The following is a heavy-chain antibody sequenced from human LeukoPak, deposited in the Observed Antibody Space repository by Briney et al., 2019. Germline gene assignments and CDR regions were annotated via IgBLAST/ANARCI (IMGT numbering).Heavy chain of an antibody. V-gene: IGHV4-39*01. CDR1: GGSISSSSYY. J-gene: IGHJ4*02. CDR3: ARLDYYDSSGYY. D-gene: IGHD3-22*01. CDR2: IYYSGST. Sequence: SETLSLTCTVSGGSISSSSYYWGWIRQPPGKGQEWIGSIYYSGSTYYNPSLKSRVTISVDTSKNQFSLKLSSVTAADTAVYYCARLDYYDSSGYYWGQGTLVTVSS.